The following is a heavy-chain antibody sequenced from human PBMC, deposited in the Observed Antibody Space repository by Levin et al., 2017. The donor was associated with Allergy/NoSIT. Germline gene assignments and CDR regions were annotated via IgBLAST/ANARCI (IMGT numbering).Heavy chain of an antibody. CDR3: ARDDITAPGGENSYYYGMDV. J-gene: IGHJ6*02. Sequence: SETLSLTCTVSGGSISSYYWSWVRQPPGKGLEWIGYIYYSGSTNYNPSLKSRVTMSVDTSKNQFSLKLSSVTAADTAVYYCARDDITAPGGENSYYYGMDVWGQGTTVTVSS. V-gene: IGHV4-59*01. CDR1: GGSISSYY. D-gene: IGHD6-13*01. CDR2: IYYSGST.